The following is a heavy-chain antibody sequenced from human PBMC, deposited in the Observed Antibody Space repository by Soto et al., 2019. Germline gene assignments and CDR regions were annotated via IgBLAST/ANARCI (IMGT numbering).Heavy chain of an antibody. V-gene: IGHV3-23*01. D-gene: IGHD2-2*02. J-gene: IGHJ4*02. Sequence: PGGPMRLSCAASGVTFSSYAMSWVRQTPGKGLEWVSAVSGSGGSTYYADSVKGRFTISRDNSKNTLYLQMNSLRAEDTSVYYCANSVVPAAILDYWGQGTLVTVSS. CDR3: ANSVVPAAILDY. CDR2: VSGSGGST. CDR1: GVTFSSYA.